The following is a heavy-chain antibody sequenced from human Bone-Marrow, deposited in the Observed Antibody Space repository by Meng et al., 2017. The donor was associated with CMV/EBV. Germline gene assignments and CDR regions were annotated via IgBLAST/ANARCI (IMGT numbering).Heavy chain of an antibody. CDR3: AHRRKTVGYFDY. Sequence: QITLKESGPTLVKPTQTLTLTCTFSGFSLSTSGAGVGWIRQPPGKALEWLALIYWNDDKRYSPSLKSRLTITKDTSKNQVVLTMTNMDPVDTATYYCAHRRKTVGYFDYWGQGTLVTVSS. V-gene: IGHV2-5*01. J-gene: IGHJ4*02. D-gene: IGHD4-23*01. CDR1: GFSLSTSGAG. CDR2: IYWNDDK.